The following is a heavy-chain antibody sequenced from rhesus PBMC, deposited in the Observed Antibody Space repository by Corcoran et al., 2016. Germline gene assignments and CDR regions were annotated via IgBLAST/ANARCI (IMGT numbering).Heavy chain of an antibody. CDR1: AGSMSAHYY. CDR3: ARDLGAAGGDY. Sequence: QVQLQESGPGLVKPSETLSLTCAVYAGSMSAHYYGSWIRQPPGKGLGWCGQIYGGSGRTYYYPSLQSRVTVSKDTSKNQFSLKLSSVTAADTAVYYCARDLGAAGGDYWGQGVLVTVSS. V-gene: IGHV4S7*01. J-gene: IGHJ4*01. CDR2: IYGGSGRT. D-gene: IGHD6-13*01.